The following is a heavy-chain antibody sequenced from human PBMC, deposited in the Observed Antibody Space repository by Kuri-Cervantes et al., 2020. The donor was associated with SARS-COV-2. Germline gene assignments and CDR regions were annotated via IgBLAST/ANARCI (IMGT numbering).Heavy chain of an antibody. CDR2: IYTSGST. V-gene: IGHV4-61*02. Sequence: LRLSCTVSGGSISSGSYYWSWIRQPAGKGLEWIGRIYTSGSTNYNPSLKSRVTISVDTSKNQFSLKLSSVTAADTAVYYCARHSPRSSYYYYYMDVWGKGTTVTVSS. CDR1: GGSISSGSYY. J-gene: IGHJ6*03. CDR3: ARHSPRSSYYYYYMDV.